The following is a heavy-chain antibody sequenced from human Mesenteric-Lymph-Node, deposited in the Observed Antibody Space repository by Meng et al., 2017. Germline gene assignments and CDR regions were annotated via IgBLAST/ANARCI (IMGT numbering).Heavy chain of an antibody. D-gene: IGHD6-19*01. J-gene: IGHJ4*02. Sequence: QLRLQSPGPGLVKPSGTLSLTCAVSGGSNSISNWWSWVRQPPGKGLEWIGEIYHSGSTNYNPSLKSRVTISVDNSKNQFSLKLSSVTAADTAVYYCASFPPPGKQWLVTDYWGQGTLVTVSS. CDR2: IYHSGST. V-gene: IGHV4-4*02. CDR3: ASFPPPGKQWLVTDY. CDR1: GGSNSISNW.